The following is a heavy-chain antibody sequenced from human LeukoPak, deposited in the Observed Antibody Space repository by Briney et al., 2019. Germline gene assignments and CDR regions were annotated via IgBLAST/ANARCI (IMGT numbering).Heavy chain of an antibody. Sequence: GGSLRLSCAASGFTFSSYAMNWVRQAPGKGLEWVSAISGGGDSAYYADSVKGRFTISRDNSKNTLYLQMNSLRAEDTAVYYCARDLVAVAGTDYWGQGTLVTVSS. CDR1: GFTFSSYA. V-gene: IGHV3-23*01. CDR3: ARDLVAVAGTDY. D-gene: IGHD6-19*01. CDR2: ISGGGDSA. J-gene: IGHJ4*02.